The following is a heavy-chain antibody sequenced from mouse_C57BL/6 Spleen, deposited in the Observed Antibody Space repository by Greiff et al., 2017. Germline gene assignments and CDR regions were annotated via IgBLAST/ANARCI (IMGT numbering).Heavy chain of an antibody. CDR3: TRRITTVVPFAY. D-gene: IGHD1-1*01. CDR2: IDPETGGT. V-gene: IGHV1-15*01. CDR1: GYTFTDYE. J-gene: IGHJ3*01. Sequence: VKLMESGAELVRPGASVTLSCKASGYTFTDYEMHWVKQTPVHGLEWIGAIDPETGGTAYNQKFKGKAILTADKSSSTAYMELRSLTSEDSAVYYCTRRITTVVPFAYWGQGTLVTVSA.